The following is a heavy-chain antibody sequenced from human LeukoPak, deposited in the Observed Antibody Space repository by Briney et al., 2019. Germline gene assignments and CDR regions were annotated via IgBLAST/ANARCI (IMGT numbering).Heavy chain of an antibody. D-gene: IGHD3-22*01. CDR3: AKDSRITMIVVVIPYYFDY. CDR2: ISGSGGST. V-gene: IGHV3-23*01. J-gene: IGHJ4*02. CDR1: GFTFSSYA. Sequence: GGSLRLSCAASGFTFSSYAMSWVRQAPGKGLGWASAISGSGGSTYYADSVKGRFTISRDNSKNTLYLQMNSLRAEDTAVYYCAKDSRITMIVVVIPYYFDYWGQGTLVTVSS.